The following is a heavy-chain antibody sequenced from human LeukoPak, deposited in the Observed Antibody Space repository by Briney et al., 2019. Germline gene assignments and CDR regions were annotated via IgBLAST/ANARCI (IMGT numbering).Heavy chain of an antibody. CDR3: ARSWGSGSAVDY. CDR1: DGSISSYY. Sequence: SETLSPTCTVSDGSISSYYWSWIRQPPGKGLEWIGYIYYSGSTNYNPSLKSRVTISVDTSKNHFSLKLSSVTAADTAVYYCARSWGSGSAVDYWGQGTLVTVSS. CDR2: IYYSGST. V-gene: IGHV4-59*08. D-gene: IGHD3-10*01. J-gene: IGHJ4*02.